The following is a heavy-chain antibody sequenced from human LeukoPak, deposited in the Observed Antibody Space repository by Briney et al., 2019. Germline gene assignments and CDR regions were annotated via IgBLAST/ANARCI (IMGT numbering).Heavy chain of an antibody. CDR3: ASGPLDSDWFDP. J-gene: IGHJ5*02. V-gene: IGHV1-8*01. Sequence: ASVKVSCKASGYTFTSYDVNWVRQATGQGLEWMGWMNPNSGNTGYAQKFQGRVTMTRNTSISTAYMELSSLRSEDTAVYYCASGPLDSDWFDPWGQGTLVTVSS. CDR2: MNPNSGNT. D-gene: IGHD1-26*01. CDR1: GYTFTSYD.